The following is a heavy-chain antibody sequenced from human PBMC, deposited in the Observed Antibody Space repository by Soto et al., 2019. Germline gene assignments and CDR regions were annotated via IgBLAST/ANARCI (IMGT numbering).Heavy chain of an antibody. CDR3: ARAGCDGGSCYTLVGLRYGMDV. CDR2: ISYDGSNK. D-gene: IGHD2-15*01. Sequence: QVQLVESGGGVVQPGRSLRLSCAASGFTFSSYAMHWVRQAPGKGLEWVAVISYDGSNKYYADSVKGRFTISRDNSKNTLYLQMNSLRAEDTAVYYCARAGCDGGSCYTLVGLRYGMDVCGQGTTVTVSS. J-gene: IGHJ6*02. V-gene: IGHV3-30-3*01. CDR1: GFTFSSYA.